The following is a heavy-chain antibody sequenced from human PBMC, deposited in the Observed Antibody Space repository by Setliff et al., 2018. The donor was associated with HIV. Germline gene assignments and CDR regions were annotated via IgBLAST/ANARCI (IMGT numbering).Heavy chain of an antibody. CDR1: GGSMSSYY. D-gene: IGHD3-10*01. CDR3: ARNRVPSSL. Sequence: SETLSLTCTVSGGSMSSYYWSWIRQPPGKGLEWIGSIYYTGSTDYNPSLMSRVTISLDTPKNQFSLKLNSVIAADTAVYYCARNRVPSSLWGQGTLVTGSS. CDR2: IYYTGST. V-gene: IGHV4-59*01. J-gene: IGHJ4*02.